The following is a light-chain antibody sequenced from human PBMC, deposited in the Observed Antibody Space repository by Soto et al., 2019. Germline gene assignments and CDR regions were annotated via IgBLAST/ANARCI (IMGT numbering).Light chain of an antibody. Sequence: EIMLTQSPGTLSLSPGERATLSCRASQSVSSNSLAWYQQKPGQAPRLLIYGASSRATGIPDRFSASGSGTDFTLTISRLESEGFALYYCRQYGKSPRTFGQGTKVEI. V-gene: IGKV3-20*01. CDR3: RQYGKSPRT. J-gene: IGKJ1*01. CDR1: QSVSSNS. CDR2: GAS.